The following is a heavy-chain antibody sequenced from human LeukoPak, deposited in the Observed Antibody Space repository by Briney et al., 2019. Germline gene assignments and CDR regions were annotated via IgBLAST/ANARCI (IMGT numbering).Heavy chain of an antibody. CDR3: ARHGRYCSSTSCYYFDY. J-gene: IGHJ4*02. D-gene: IGHD2-2*01. CDR2: IYHSGST. Sequence: PSETLSLTCADAGYSISSGYYWGWIRQPPGKGLEWIGSIYHSGSTYYNPSLKSRVTISVDTSKNQFSLKLSSVTAADTAVYYCARHGRYCSSTSCYYFDYWGQGTLVTLSS. CDR1: GYSISSGYY. V-gene: IGHV4-38-2*01.